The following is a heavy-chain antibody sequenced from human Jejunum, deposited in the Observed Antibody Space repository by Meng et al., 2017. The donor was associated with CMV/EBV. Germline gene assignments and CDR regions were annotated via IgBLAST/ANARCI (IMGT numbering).Heavy chain of an antibody. CDR3: ARENDYRNYFDS. V-gene: IGHV3-11*04. CDR2: ISTNGVTI. D-gene: IGHD4-11*01. Sequence: SGFSFTDYYMSWIRQAPGKGLEWLAYISTNGVTIYYADSVRGRFTISRDNSKNTVYLQMNSLRGEDTAVYYCARENDYRNYFDSWGRGTLVTVSS. J-gene: IGHJ4*02. CDR1: GFSFTDYY.